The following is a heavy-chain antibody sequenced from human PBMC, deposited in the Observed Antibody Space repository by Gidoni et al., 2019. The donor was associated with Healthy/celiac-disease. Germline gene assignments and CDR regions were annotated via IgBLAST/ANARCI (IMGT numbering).Heavy chain of an antibody. V-gene: IGHV3-23*01. J-gene: IGHJ4*02. Sequence: EVQLLESGGGLVKPGGSLSLSCAASGFTFSSYAMSWVRQAPGKGMECVLVIIGSGGSTYYADSVKGRFTISRDNSKNTLYLQMNSLRAEDTAVYYCAKINYFDYWGQGTLVTVSS. CDR2: IIGSGGST. CDR1: GFTFSSYA. CDR3: AKINYFDY.